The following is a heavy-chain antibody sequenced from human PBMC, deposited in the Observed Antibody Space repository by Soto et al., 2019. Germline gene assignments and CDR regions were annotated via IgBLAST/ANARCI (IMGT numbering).Heavy chain of an antibody. CDR2: RYYSGST. CDR1: GGSISSDY. Sequence: QVQLQESGPGLVKPSETLSLTCTVSGGSISSDYWSWSRQPPGKGLEGIGYRYYSGSTNYYPSLTIRVTIAVAKTKNQFYLKLSSVAAADTSVYSCARRYGPGFDYWGQGTLVTVSS. CDR3: ARRYGPGFDY. D-gene: IGHD4-17*01. V-gene: IGHV4-59*08. J-gene: IGHJ4*02.